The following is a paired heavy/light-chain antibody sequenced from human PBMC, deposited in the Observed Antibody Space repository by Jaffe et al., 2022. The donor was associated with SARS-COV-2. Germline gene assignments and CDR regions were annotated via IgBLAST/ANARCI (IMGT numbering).Heavy chain of an antibody. D-gene: IGHD6-6*01. V-gene: IGHV4-39*02. CDR2: MSYSGTT. CDR1: GGSISSSSYY. CDR3: ATFYSNSYANF. Sequence: QLQLQESGPRLVKPSQTLSLTCTVSGGSISSSSYYWGWIRQPPGKGLEWIASMSYSGTTYHNPSLKSRVTISVDTSKNHFSLKLSSVTAADTAVYYCATFYSNSYANFWGQGTLVTVSS. J-gene: IGHJ4*02.
Light chain of an antibody. V-gene: IGKV1-5*03. J-gene: IGKJ1*01. CDR3: QQYYTYSLT. CDR2: KAS. Sequence: DIQMTQSPSTLSASEGDRVTITCRASQSINSWLAWYQQAPGKAPKVLIYKASSLESGVPSRFSGSASGTEFTLTISSLQPDDFATYYCQQYYTYSLTFGQGTRVEMK. CDR1: QSINSW.